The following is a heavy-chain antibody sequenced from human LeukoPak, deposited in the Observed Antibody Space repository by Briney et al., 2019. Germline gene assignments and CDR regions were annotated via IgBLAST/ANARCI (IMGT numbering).Heavy chain of an antibody. CDR3: ARDRRVAVARGEGVVDY. V-gene: IGHV1-18*01. Sequence: ASVKVSCKASGYTFTSYGISWVRQAPGQGLEWMGWISAYNGNTNYAQKLQGRVTMTTDTSTSTAYMELRSLRSDDTAVYYCARDRRVAVARGEGVVDYWGQGTLVTVSS. D-gene: IGHD6-19*01. CDR1: GYTFTSYG. J-gene: IGHJ4*02. CDR2: ISAYNGNT.